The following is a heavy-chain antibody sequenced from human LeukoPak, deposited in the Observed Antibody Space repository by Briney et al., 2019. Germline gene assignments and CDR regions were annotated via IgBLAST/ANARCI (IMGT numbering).Heavy chain of an antibody. CDR1: GGSISSGGYY. D-gene: IGHD3-10*01. J-gene: IGHJ3*02. CDR2: IYYSGST. Sequence: PSETLSLTCTVSGGSISSGGYYWSWIRQHPGKGLEWIGYIYYSGSTYYNPSLKSRVTISVDTSKNQFSLKLSSVTAADTAVYYCAREERLHYYGSGSYYQHYAFDIWGQGTMVTVSS. CDR3: AREERLHYYGSGSYYQHYAFDI. V-gene: IGHV4-31*03.